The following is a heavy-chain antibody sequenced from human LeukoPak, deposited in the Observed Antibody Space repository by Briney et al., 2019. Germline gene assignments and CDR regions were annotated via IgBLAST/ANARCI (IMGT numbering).Heavy chain of an antibody. Sequence: ASVKVSCKASGYTFTSYDINWVRQATGQGLEWMGWMNPNSGNTGYAQKFQGRVTMTRNTSISTAYMELSSLRSEDTAVYYCARGRYDSSGYYFYYYYGMDVWGQGTTVTVSS. CDR3: ARGRYDSSGYYFYYYYGMDV. V-gene: IGHV1-8*01. CDR1: GYTFTSYD. CDR2: MNPNSGNT. J-gene: IGHJ6*02. D-gene: IGHD3-22*01.